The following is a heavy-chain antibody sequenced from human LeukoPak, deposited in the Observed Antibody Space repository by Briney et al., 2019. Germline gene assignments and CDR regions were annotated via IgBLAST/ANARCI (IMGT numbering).Heavy chain of an antibody. V-gene: IGHV5-51*01. CDR3: ARRENMHGSKYNWFDP. Sequence: PGESLKISCKGSGYTFSTYYIAWVRQMPGKGLEWMGIIHPGKSEIIYSPSFQGQVIISADRSINTAYLQWSSVKAADAGTYYCARRENMHGSKYNWFDPWGQGTLVTVSS. CDR2: IHPGKSEI. CDR1: GYTFSTYY. J-gene: IGHJ5*02. D-gene: IGHD3-10*01.